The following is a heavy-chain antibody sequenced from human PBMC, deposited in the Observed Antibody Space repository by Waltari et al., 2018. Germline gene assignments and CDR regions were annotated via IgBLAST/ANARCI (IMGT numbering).Heavy chain of an antibody. CDR3: AKGGGSGGSWLYYFDY. CDR2: ISGSGGSN. Sequence: EVQLVESGGGLVQPGGSLRLSCAASGFTFSSYAMSWVRQAPGKGLEWVSAISGSGGSNNYANSVKGRFTSSRDNSKNTLYLQMNSLGAEDTAVYYCAKGGGSGGSWLYYFDYWGQGTLVTVSS. CDR1: GFTFSSYA. J-gene: IGHJ4*02. V-gene: IGHV3-23*04. D-gene: IGHD2-15*01.